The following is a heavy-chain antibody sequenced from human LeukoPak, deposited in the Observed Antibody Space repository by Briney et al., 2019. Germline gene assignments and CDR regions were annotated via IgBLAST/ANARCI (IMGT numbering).Heavy chain of an antibody. CDR3: ARGSPPLYCSSTSCYQLDP. Sequence: SSETLSLTCTVSGGSISSYYWSWIRQPVGKGLEWIGRIYTSGSTNFNPSLKSRVTMSVDTSKNQFSLKLSSVTAADTAVYYCARGSPPLYCSSTSCYQLDPWGQGTLVTVSS. J-gene: IGHJ5*02. CDR2: IYTSGST. V-gene: IGHV4-4*07. D-gene: IGHD2-2*01. CDR1: GGSISSYY.